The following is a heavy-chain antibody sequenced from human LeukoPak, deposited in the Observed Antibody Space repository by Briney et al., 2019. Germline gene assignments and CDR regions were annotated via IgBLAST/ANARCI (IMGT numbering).Heavy chain of an antibody. CDR1: GGSLSSGTYF. V-gene: IGHV4-61*02. Sequence: SETLSLTCTVSGGSLSSGTYFWSWIRQPAGKGLEWIGRIYTRGNTNYNPSLKSRVTISVDTSKSQFSLKLSSVTAADTAVYYCARARGWSKNPEFDYWGQGTLVTVSS. CDR3: ARARGWSKNPEFDY. J-gene: IGHJ4*02. D-gene: IGHD6-19*01. CDR2: IYTRGNT.